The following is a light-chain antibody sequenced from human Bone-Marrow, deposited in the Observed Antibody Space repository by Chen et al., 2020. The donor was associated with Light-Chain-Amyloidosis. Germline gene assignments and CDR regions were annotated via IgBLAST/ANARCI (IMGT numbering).Light chain of an antibody. CDR3: QSADSSGTYEVI. CDR2: RDT. J-gene: IGLJ2*01. Sequence: SYELTQPPSVSVSTGQTARIPCSGDALPTKYAYWYQQKPGQAPVLVIHRDTERPSGISERFSGSSSGTTATLTISGVQAEDEADYHCQSADSSGTYEVIFGGGTKLTVL. CDR1: ALPTKY. V-gene: IGLV3-25*03.